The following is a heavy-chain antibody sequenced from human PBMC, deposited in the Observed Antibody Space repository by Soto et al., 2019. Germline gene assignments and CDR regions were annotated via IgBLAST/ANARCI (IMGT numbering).Heavy chain of an antibody. Sequence: QVQLVQSGAEVKKPGASVKVSCKASGYTFTSYDINWVRQATGQGLEWMGWMNPNSGNTGYAQKLQGTVTMTSNTSISTAYMELSSLRSEDTAVYYCAKGTVLVATEPGDYWGQGTLVTVSS. V-gene: IGHV1-8*01. D-gene: IGHD5-12*01. CDR1: GYTFTSYD. CDR2: MNPNSGNT. CDR3: AKGTVLVATEPGDY. J-gene: IGHJ4*02.